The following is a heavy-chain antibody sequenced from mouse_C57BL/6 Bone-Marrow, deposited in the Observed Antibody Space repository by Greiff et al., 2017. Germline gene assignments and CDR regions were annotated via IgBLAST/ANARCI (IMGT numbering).Heavy chain of an antibody. Sequence: QVQLQQPGAELVKPGASVKVSCKASGYTFTSYWMHWVKQRPGQGLEWIGRIHPSDSDTNYNQKFKGKATLTVDKSSSTAYMQLISLTSEYSAVYYCAIRDDYDGYAMDYWGQGTSVTVSS. CDR1: GYTFTSYW. CDR3: AIRDDYDGYAMDY. D-gene: IGHD2-4*01. J-gene: IGHJ4*01. V-gene: IGHV1-74*01. CDR2: IHPSDSDT.